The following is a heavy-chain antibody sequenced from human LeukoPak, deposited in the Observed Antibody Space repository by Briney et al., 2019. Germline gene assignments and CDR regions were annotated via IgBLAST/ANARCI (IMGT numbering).Heavy chain of an antibody. D-gene: IGHD3-22*01. CDR3: ARFLTLGYYDSSGYDY. CDR1: GYTFTGYY. CDR2: INPNSGGT. V-gene: IGHV1-2*06. Sequence: GASVKVSCKASGYTFTGYYMHWVRQAPGQGLEWMGRINPNSGGTNYAQKFRGRVTMTRDTSISTAYMELSRLRSDDTAVYYCARFLTLGYYDSSGYDYWGQGTLVTVSS. J-gene: IGHJ4*02.